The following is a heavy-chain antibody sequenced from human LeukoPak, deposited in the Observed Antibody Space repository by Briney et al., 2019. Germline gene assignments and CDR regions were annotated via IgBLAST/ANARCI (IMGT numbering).Heavy chain of an antibody. CDR3: ARGGGDSLYFQH. D-gene: IGHD2-21*02. CDR1: GFTFSSYS. Sequence: GGSLRLSCAASGFTFSSYSMNWVRQAPGNGLEWVSSISSSSSYIYYADSVKGRFTISRDNAKNSLYLQMNSLRAEDTAVYYCARGGGDSLYFQHWGQGTLVTVSS. V-gene: IGHV3-21*01. J-gene: IGHJ1*01. CDR2: ISSSSSYI.